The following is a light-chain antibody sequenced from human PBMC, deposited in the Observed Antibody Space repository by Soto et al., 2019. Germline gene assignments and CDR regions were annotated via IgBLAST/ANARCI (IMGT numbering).Light chain of an antibody. CDR1: QSVDSKY. CDR2: GAS. V-gene: IGKV3-20*01. Sequence: EIVLTQSPGTLSSSPGERVTLSCRASQSVDSKYLAWYQQKPGQAPRLLMYGASSRVTGIPDRFSGSGSGTDFTLAISRLEPEDFGVYYCQRYGASPPYVFGQGTKLEIK. CDR3: QRYGASPPYV. J-gene: IGKJ2*01.